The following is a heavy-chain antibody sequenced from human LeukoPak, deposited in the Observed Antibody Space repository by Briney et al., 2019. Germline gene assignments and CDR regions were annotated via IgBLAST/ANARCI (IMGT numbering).Heavy chain of an antibody. CDR1: GFTFSSYA. Sequence: GGSLRLSCAASGFTFSSYAMSWVRQAPGKGLEWVSAISGSGGSTNYADSVKGRFTISRDNSKNTLYLQMSSLRGEDTAVYYCTKGGYSTGWLSHDYWGQGTLVTVSS. J-gene: IGHJ4*02. CDR2: ISGSGGST. V-gene: IGHV3-23*01. CDR3: TKGGYSTGWLSHDY. D-gene: IGHD6-19*01.